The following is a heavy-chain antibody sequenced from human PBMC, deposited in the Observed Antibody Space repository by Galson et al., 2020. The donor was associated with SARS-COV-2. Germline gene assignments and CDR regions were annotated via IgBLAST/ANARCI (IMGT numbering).Heavy chain of an antibody. V-gene: IGHV1-24*01. CDR1: GYTLTELP. J-gene: IGHJ5*02. CDR3: ATAPTVATLGWFDP. CDR2: FAPEDGET. D-gene: IGHD4-17*01. Sequence: ASVKVSCKVSGYTLTELPMHWVRQAPGKGLEWMGGFAPEDGETIHAQKFQGRVTMTEDTSTDTAYMELSSLRSEDTAVYYCATAPTVATLGWFDPWGQGTLVTVSS.